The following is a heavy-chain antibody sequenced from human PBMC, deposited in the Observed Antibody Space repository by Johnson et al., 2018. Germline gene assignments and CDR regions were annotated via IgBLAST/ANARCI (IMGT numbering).Heavy chain of an antibody. V-gene: IGHV3-30*18. CDR2: LSYDGSNK. CDR3: SKVPYSSSSHPQH. Sequence: QVQLVQSGGGVVQPGRSLRLSCAASGFTFSRYGMHWVRQAPGKGLEWVAVLSYDGSNKYYADAVKGRFTISRDNSKNTLYLQMNSLRAEDTDVYYCSKVPYSSSSHPQHWGQGTLVTVSS. CDR1: GFTFSRYG. D-gene: IGHD6-6*01. J-gene: IGHJ1*01.